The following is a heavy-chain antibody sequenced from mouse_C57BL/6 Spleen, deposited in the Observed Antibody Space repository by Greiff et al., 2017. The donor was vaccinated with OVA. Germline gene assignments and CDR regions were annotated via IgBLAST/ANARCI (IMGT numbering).Heavy chain of an antibody. CDR3: ARGNSNDAMDY. J-gene: IGHJ4*01. Sequence: VQLKESGPELVKPGASVKISCKASGYAFSSSWMNWVKQRPGKGLEWIGRIYPGDGDTNYNGKFKGKATLTADKSSSTAYMQLSSLTSEDSAVYFCARGNSNDAMDYWGQGTSVTVSS. CDR2: IYPGDGDT. D-gene: IGHD2-5*01. V-gene: IGHV1-82*01. CDR1: GYAFSSSW.